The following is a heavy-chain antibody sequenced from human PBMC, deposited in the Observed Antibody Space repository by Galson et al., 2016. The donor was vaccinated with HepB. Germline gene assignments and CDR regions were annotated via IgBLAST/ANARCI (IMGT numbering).Heavy chain of an antibody. CDR2: ISASGGST. J-gene: IGHJ4*02. D-gene: IGHD5-12*01. CDR1: GFSFTNSA. CDR3: AKATLVATITEFDY. Sequence: SLRLSCAASGFSFTNSAMSWVRQAPGKGLEWVSAISASGGSTYYADSVKGRFTVSRDNSKNTLFLQMNSLRAEDTAVYYCAKATLVATITEFDYWGQGTLVTVSS. V-gene: IGHV3-23*01.